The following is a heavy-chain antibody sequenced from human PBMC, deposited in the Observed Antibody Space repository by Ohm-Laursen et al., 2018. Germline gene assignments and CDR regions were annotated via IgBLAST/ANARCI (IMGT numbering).Heavy chain of an antibody. CDR1: GGSISDGGYY. J-gene: IGHJ5*02. D-gene: IGHD3-3*01. V-gene: IGHV4-31*03. Sequence: TLSLTCTVSGGSISDGGYYWSWIRHRPGKGLEWIGYIYYSGTTYYNPSLKSRVTISVDTSKNQFSLNLSSVTAADTATYYCARDLMGPNYDFWSGSQGNWFDPWGQGTLVTVSS. CDR3: ARDLMGPNYDFWSGSQGNWFDP. CDR2: IYYSGTT.